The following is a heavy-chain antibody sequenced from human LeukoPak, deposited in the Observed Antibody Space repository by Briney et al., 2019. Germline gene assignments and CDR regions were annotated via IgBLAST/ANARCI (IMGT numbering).Heavy chain of an antibody. D-gene: IGHD5-12*01. Sequence: ASVKVSCKASGYTFTSYDINWVRQATGQGLEWMGWMNPNSGNTGYAQKFQGRVTMTTDTSTSTAYMELRSLRSDDTAVYYCARGGGYSGYDRAVDWGQGTLVTVSS. CDR1: GYTFTSYD. J-gene: IGHJ4*02. V-gene: IGHV1-8*01. CDR3: ARGGGYSGYDRAVD. CDR2: MNPNSGNT.